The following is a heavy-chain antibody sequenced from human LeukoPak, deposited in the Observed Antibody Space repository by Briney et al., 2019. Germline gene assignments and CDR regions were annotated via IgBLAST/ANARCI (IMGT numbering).Heavy chain of an antibody. CDR1: GGTFSSYA. V-gene: IGHV1-69*01. J-gene: IGHJ4*02. CDR3: ATGRWNSSSWGDY. Sequence: PVKVSCKASGGTFSSYAISWVRQAPGQGLEWMGGIIPIFGTANYAQKFQGRVTITADESTSTAYMELSSLRSEDTAVYYCATGRWNSSSWGDYWGQGTLVTVSS. CDR2: IIPIFGTA. D-gene: IGHD6-13*01.